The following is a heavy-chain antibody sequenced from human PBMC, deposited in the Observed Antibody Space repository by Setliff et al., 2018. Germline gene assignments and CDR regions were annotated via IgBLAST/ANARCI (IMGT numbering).Heavy chain of an antibody. Sequence: PSETLSLTCTVSGGSISSGGYYWSWIRRHPGKGLEWIGYIYYSGSTHYNPSLKSRVTISVDTSKNQFSLKLSSVTAADAAVYYCARGRYWFAPNWFDPWGQGTLVTVSS. D-gene: IGHD2-21*01. CDR3: ARGRYWFAPNWFDP. CDR1: GGSISSGGYY. J-gene: IGHJ5*02. V-gene: IGHV4-31*03. CDR2: IYYSGST.